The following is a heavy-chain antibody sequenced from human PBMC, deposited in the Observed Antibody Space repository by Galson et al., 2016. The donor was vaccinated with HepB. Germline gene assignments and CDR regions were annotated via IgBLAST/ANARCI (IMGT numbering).Heavy chain of an antibody. V-gene: IGHV3-30*04. J-gene: IGHJ6*02. CDR2: ISYDGSDK. CDR3: AKDQETGSWHYGMDV. CDR1: GFTFSTYA. Sequence: SLRLSCAASGFTFSTYAMHWVRQAPGKGLEWVAIISYDGSDKYHADSVKGRFTMSRDNSKNTLYLQMNSLRAEDTAVYYCAKDQETGSWHYGMDVWGQGTTVTVSS.